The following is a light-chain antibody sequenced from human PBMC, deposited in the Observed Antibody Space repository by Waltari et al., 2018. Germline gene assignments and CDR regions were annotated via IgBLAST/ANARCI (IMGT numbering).Light chain of an antibody. Sequence: QSVLTQPPSVSAAPGQKVTISCSGSGSNVGQNYVAWYQQFPGKAPRTLIFDKERTPTGVPVRFSGSKSGGSATLAITGLQPGDEADYYCGTWDSSLSVVILGGGTKLTVL. CDR1: GSNVGQNY. CDR3: GTWDSSLSVVI. V-gene: IGLV1-51*01. CDR2: DKE. J-gene: IGLJ2*01.